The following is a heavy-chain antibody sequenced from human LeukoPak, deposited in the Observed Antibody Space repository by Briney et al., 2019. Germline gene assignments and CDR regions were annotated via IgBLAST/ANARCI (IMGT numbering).Heavy chain of an antibody. CDR2: IYTSGST. V-gene: IGHV4-4*07. J-gene: IGHJ4*02. CDR1: GGSISSYY. Sequence: SETLSLTCTVSGGSISSYYWSWIRQPAGKGLEWIGRIYTSGSTNYNPSLKSRVTMSVDTSKNQFSLKLSSVTAADTAVYYCARGEYYYDSSGYYFDYWGQGTLVTVSS. D-gene: IGHD3-22*01. CDR3: ARGEYYYDSSGYYFDY.